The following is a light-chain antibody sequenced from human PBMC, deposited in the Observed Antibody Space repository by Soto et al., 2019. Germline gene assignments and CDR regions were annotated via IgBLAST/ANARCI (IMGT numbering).Light chain of an antibody. J-gene: IGKJ5*01. CDR2: WAS. CDR1: QSVLYSSNNKNY. CDR3: HQYYSTPPVT. Sequence: DIVMTQSPDSLAVSLGERATINCKSSQSVLYSSNNKNYLAWYQQKPGQAPKLLIYWASTRESGVPDRFSGSGAATFLSLTSISLLDEDVAVYYCHQYYSTPPVTFGQGTRLEIK. V-gene: IGKV4-1*01.